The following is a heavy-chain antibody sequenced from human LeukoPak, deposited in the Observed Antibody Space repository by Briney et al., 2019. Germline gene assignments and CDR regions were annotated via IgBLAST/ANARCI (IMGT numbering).Heavy chain of an antibody. CDR2: IYTSGST. CDR1: GGSISSYY. J-gene: IGHJ4*02. Sequence: SETLSLTCTVSGGSISSYYWSWIPQPPGKGLEWIGYIYTSGSTNYNPSLKSRVTISVDTSKNQFSLKLSSVTAADTAVYYCARHAFSSSWFGYWGQGTLVTVSS. CDR3: ARHAFSSSWFGY. D-gene: IGHD6-13*01. V-gene: IGHV4-4*09.